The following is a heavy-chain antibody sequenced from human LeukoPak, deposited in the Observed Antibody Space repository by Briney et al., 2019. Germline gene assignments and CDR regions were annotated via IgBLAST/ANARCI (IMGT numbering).Heavy chain of an antibody. CDR1: GGTFSSYA. CDR2: IIPILGIA. CDR3: AGEGFLEWSQSLDY. J-gene: IGHJ4*02. D-gene: IGHD3-3*01. Sequence: SVKVSCTASGGTFSSYAISWVRQAPGQGLEWMGRIIPILGIANYAQKFQGRVTITADKSTSTAYMELSSLRSEDTAVYYCAGEGFLEWSQSLDYWGQGTLVTVSS. V-gene: IGHV1-69*04.